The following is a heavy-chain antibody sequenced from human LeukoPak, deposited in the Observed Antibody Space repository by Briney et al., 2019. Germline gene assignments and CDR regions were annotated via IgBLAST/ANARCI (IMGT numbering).Heavy chain of an antibody. CDR3: ARAGSYDSSGYYGGHFDY. Sequence: PSETLSLTCTVSGGSISSYYWSWIRQPAGKGLEWIGRIYTSGSTNYNPSLKSRVTMSVDTSKNQFSLKLSSVTAADTAVYYYARAGSYDSSGYYGGHFDYWGQGTLVTVSS. D-gene: IGHD3-22*01. J-gene: IGHJ4*02. V-gene: IGHV4-4*07. CDR2: IYTSGST. CDR1: GGSISSYY.